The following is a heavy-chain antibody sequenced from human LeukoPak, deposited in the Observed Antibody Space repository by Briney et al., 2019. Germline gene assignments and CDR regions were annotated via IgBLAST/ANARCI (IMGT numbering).Heavy chain of an antibody. CDR2: IKQDGSEK. J-gene: IGHJ4*02. CDR1: GFPFSDSW. V-gene: IGHV3-7*01. Sequence: PGGSLRLSCAASGFPFSDSWTDWVRQAPGRGMEWVANIKQDGSEKHYADSVKGRFTISRDNAKNSLFLQMNGLRAEDTAVYYCSRRLDYWGQGALVTVSS. CDR3: SRRLDY.